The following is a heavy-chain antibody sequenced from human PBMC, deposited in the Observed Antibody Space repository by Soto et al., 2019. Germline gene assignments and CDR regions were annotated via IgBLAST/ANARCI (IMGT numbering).Heavy chain of an antibody. J-gene: IGHJ5*02. Sequence: SETLSLTCTVSGGSISSGGYYWSWIRQHPGKGLEWIGYIYYSGSTYYNPSLKSRVTISVDTSKNQFSLKLSSVTAADTAVYYCARVWQTYDYVWGSYRYTGNWFDTWGQGALVTISS. V-gene: IGHV4-31*03. CDR2: IYYSGST. CDR3: ARVWQTYDYVWGSYRYTGNWFDT. CDR1: GGSISSGGYY. D-gene: IGHD3-16*02.